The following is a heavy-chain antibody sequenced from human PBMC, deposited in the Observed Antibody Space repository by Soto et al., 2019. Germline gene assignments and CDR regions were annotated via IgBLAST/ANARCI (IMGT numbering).Heavy chain of an antibody. D-gene: IGHD6-13*01. Sequence: SETLSLTCAVYGGSFSGYYWSWIRQPPGKGLEWIGEINHSGSTNYNPSLKSRVTISVDTSKNQFSLKLSSVTAADTAVYYCARAGQQLVQTLFDYWGQGTLVTVSS. CDR3: ARAGQQLVQTLFDY. CDR1: GGSFSGYY. CDR2: INHSGST. V-gene: IGHV4-34*01. J-gene: IGHJ4*02.